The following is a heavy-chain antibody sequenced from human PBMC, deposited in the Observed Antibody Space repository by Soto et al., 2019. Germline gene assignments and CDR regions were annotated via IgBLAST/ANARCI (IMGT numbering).Heavy chain of an antibody. V-gene: IGHV4-34*01. CDR3: ASRITNFWSGYSWHAFDI. D-gene: IGHD3-3*01. CDR2: INHSGST. J-gene: IGHJ3*02. Sequence: SETLSLTCAVYVGSFSGYYWSWIRQPPVKGLEWIGEINHSGSTNYNPSLKSRVTISVDTSKNQFSLKLSSVTAADTAVYYCASRITNFWSGYSWHAFDIWGQGTMVTVSS. CDR1: VGSFSGYY.